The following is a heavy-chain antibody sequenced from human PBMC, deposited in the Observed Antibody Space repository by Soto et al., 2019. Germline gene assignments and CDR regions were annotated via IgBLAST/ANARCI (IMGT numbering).Heavy chain of an antibody. Sequence: PGESLKISCKGSGYSFTSYWIGWVRQMPGKGLEWMGIIYPGDSDTRYSPSFQGQVTISADKSISTAYLQWSSLKASDTAMYYCATARGLTTYPAWAFDIWGQGTMVTVAS. CDR1: GYSFTSYW. D-gene: IGHD4-17*01. J-gene: IGHJ3*02. V-gene: IGHV5-51*01. CDR2: IYPGDSDT. CDR3: ATARGLTTYPAWAFDI.